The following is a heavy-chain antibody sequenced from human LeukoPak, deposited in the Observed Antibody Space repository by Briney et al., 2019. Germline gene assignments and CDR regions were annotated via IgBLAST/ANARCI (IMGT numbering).Heavy chain of an antibody. CDR2: INPNSGGT. Sequence: ASVKVSCKASGYTFTGYYMHWVRQAPGQGLEWMGRINPNSGGTNYAQKFQGRVTMTRDTSISTAYMELSRLRSDDTAVYYCARDLGQNFITMVRGARNNWFDPWGQGTLVTVSS. D-gene: IGHD3-10*01. J-gene: IGHJ5*02. CDR1: GYTFTGYY. CDR3: ARDLGQNFITMVRGARNNWFDP. V-gene: IGHV1-2*06.